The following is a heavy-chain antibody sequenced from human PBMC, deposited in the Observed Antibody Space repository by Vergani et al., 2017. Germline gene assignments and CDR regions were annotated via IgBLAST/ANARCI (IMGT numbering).Heavy chain of an antibody. V-gene: IGHV5-51*01. CDR2: IYPGDSDT. CDR1: GYSFTSYW. CDR3: ARCNSSGTYAFDI. J-gene: IGHJ3*02. Sequence: EVQLVQSGAEVKKPGESLKISCRGSGYSFTSYWIGWVRQMPGKGLEWMGIIYPGDSDTRYSPAFQGQVTISADKSISTAYLQWSSLKDSDTAMYYCARCNSSGTYAFDIWGQGTMVTVSS. D-gene: IGHD6-19*01.